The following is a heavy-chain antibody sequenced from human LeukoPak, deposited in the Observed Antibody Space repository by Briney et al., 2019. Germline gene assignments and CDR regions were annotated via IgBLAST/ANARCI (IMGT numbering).Heavy chain of an antibody. V-gene: IGHV3-30*04. CDR1: GFTFNSYA. D-gene: IGHD6-13*01. Sequence: HSGGPLRLSCAASGFTFNSYAMHWLRQAPGKGLEGVAVISYDGSNKYYADSVKGRFTISRDNSKNTLYLQMNSLRAEDTAVYYCAKDILSGFGGKIGYSSSRGHGHRAFDIWGQGTMVTVSS. CDR2: ISYDGSNK. J-gene: IGHJ3*02. CDR3: AKDILSGFGGKIGYSSSRGHGHRAFDI.